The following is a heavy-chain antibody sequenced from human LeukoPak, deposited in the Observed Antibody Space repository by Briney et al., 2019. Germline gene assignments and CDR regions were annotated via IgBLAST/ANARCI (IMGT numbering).Heavy chain of an antibody. D-gene: IGHD3-10*01. CDR1: GGSFRGYY. J-gene: IGHJ4*02. CDR2: INHSGSN. Sequence: SETLSLTFAFYGGSFRGYYWSWIRQPRSKGLEWIGEINHSGSNNYNPSLKRRVTISVDTSKNQFSLKLSSVTAAETAVYYCARAYGSGSPIDYWGQGTLVTVSS. CDR3: ARAYGSGSPIDY. V-gene: IGHV4-34*01.